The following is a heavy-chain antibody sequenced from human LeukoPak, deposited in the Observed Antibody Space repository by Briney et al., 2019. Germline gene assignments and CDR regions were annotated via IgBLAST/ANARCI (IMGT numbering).Heavy chain of an antibody. V-gene: IGHV4-39*01. CDR2: IYYSGNT. D-gene: IGHD2-15*01. Sequence: SETLSLTRTVSGDSIGSFSYYWGWIRQAPGKGLEWIATIYYSGNTYFNPSLKSRLTISVDTSKTRFSLKLSSVTAADTALYYCARHGATYSYFDHWGQGTLVTVSS. J-gene: IGHJ4*02. CDR1: GDSIGSFSYY. CDR3: ARHGATYSYFDH.